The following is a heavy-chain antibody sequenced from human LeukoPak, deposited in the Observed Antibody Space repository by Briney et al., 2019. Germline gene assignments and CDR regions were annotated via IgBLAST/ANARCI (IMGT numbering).Heavy chain of an antibody. CDR3: ARGGRCSSTSCYRFDY. CDR2: INHSGST. J-gene: IGHJ4*02. CDR1: GGSFSGYY. V-gene: IGHV4-34*01. Sequence: SETLSLTCAVYGGSFSGYYWSWIRQPPGKGLEWIGEINHSGSTNYNPSLKSRVTISVDTSKNQFSLKLSSLTAADTAVYYCARGGRCSSTSCYRFDYWGQGTLVTVSS. D-gene: IGHD2-2*02.